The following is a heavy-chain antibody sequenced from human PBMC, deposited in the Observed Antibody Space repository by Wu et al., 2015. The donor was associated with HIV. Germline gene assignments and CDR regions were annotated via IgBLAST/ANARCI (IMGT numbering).Heavy chain of an antibody. V-gene: IGHV1-69*05. J-gene: IGHJ5*02. CDR2: IIPIFGTA. Sequence: QVQLVQSGTEVKKPGSSVKVSCRASGGTFSTYTINWVRQAPGQGLEWMGGIIPIFGTANYAQKFQGRVTITTDESTSTAYMELSSLRSEDTAVYYCARVITAGYYGSGYWFDPWGQGTLVTVSS. CDR1: GGTFSTYT. D-gene: IGHD3-10*01. CDR3: ARVITAGYYGSGYWFDP.